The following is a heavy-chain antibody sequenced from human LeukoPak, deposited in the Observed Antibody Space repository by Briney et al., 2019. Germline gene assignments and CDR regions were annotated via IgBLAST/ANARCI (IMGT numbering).Heavy chain of an antibody. Sequence: SETLSLTCTVSAGSISSYYWSWIRQPPGQGLEWIGYIYTSGSTNYNPSLKSRVTISVDTSKNQFSLKLSSMTAADTAVYYCARHYCSGGSCYFDYWGQGTLVTVSS. D-gene: IGHD2-15*01. V-gene: IGHV4-4*09. J-gene: IGHJ4*02. CDR3: ARHYCSGGSCYFDY. CDR2: IYTSGST. CDR1: AGSISSYY.